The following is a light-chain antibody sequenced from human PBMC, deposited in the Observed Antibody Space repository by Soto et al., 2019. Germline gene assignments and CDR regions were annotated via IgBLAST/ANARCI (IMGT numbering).Light chain of an antibody. Sequence: QSVLTQPPSVSGAPGQRVTISCTGSSSNIGAGYDVHWYQQLPGTTPKFLIYGNNNRPSGVPDRFSGSKSGISASLAITGLQAEDEADYYCQSYDSGLGGPHVIFGGGTKVTVL. CDR1: SSNIGAGYD. J-gene: IGLJ2*01. CDR2: GNN. V-gene: IGLV1-40*01. CDR3: QSYDSGLGGPHVI.